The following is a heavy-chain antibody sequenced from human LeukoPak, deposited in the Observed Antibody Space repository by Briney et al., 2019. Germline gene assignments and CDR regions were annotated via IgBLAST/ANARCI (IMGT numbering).Heavy chain of an antibody. V-gene: IGHV5-51*01. CDR2: IYPGDSDT. CDR3: ARPGGNGWMYYFDY. Sequence: PGESLKISCKGSGYTFTSYWIAWVRPMPEKGLEWMGVIYPGDSDTRYSPSFQGQVTISADKSISTAYLQWSSLKASDTAMYYCARPGGNGWMYYFDYWGQGTQVTVSS. D-gene: IGHD6-19*01. J-gene: IGHJ4*02. CDR1: GYTFTSYW.